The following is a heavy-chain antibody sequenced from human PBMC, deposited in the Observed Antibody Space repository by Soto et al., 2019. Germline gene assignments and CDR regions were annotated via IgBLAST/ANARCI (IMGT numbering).Heavy chain of an antibody. Sequence: EVQILESGGGLVQPGGSLRLSCAASGFTFSSYAMYWVRQAPGKGLAWVSGISDSGTGTYYADSVKGRFTISRDNSKKTVYLQMKSLRAEDTAVYYCAKDHTVVIRDAFDIWGQGTMVNVSS. CDR2: ISDSGTGT. D-gene: IGHD3-22*01. V-gene: IGHV3-23*01. CDR1: GFTFSSYA. J-gene: IGHJ3*02. CDR3: AKDHTVVIRDAFDI.